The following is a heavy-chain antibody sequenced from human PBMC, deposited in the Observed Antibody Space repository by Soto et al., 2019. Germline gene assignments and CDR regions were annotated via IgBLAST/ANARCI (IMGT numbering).Heavy chain of an antibody. CDR1: GYTFTSYA. CDR3: AREDVRTYDNFWSSYPNWFDS. Sequence: RAPVKVSCKASGYTFTSYAIPWVRQATGQGLEWMGWMNPNSGNTCYAQKFQGRVTRTRNTSRCTAYMERSSLRSEDTAVYYCAREDVRTYDNFWSSYPNWFDSWGQGTLVTVSS. CDR2: MNPNSGNT. J-gene: IGHJ5*01. D-gene: IGHD3-3*01. V-gene: IGHV1-8*01.